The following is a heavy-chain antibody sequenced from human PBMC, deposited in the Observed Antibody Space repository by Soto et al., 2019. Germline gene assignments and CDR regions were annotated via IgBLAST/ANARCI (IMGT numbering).Heavy chain of an antibody. CDR1: GFTFSSYG. CDR2: IWYDGSNK. D-gene: IGHD2-8*01. J-gene: IGHJ3*02. CDR3: ARDPKVYAIDGAFDI. Sequence: GGSLRLSCAASGFTFSSYGMHWVRQAPGKGLEWVAVIWYDGSNKYYADSVKGRFTISGDNSKNTLYLQMNSLRAEDTAVYYCARDPKVYAIDGAFDIWGQGTMVTVSS. V-gene: IGHV3-33*01.